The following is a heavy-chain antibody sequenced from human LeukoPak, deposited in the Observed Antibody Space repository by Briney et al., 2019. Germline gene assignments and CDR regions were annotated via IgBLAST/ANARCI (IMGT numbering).Heavy chain of an antibody. CDR1: GYTFTSYY. J-gene: IGHJ4*02. D-gene: IGHD3-22*01. CDR3: ARDGPGHYYDSSGYHDY. CDR2: INPNSGGT. V-gene: IGHV1-2*06. Sequence: ASVKVSCKASGYTFTSYYMHWVRQAPGQGLEWMGRINPNSGGTNYAQKFQGRVTMTRDTSISTAYMELSRLRSDDTAVYYCARDGPGHYYDSSGYHDYWGQGTLVTVSS.